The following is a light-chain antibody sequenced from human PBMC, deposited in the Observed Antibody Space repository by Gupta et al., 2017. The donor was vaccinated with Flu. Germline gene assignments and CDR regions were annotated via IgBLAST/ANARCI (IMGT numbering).Light chain of an antibody. CDR1: QTGLLGSNNKNY. CDR2: WAS. Sequence: DIVMTQSPDSLALSLGERAAINCKSSQTGLLGSNNKNYLAWYQQKPGQPPKLLVYWASTRESGVPDRYSGSGYGTDLTLTISSRQAEDVAVYYSQQNESNSPITSGQGTRLEIK. J-gene: IGKJ5*01. V-gene: IGKV4-1*01. CDR3: QQNESNSPIT.